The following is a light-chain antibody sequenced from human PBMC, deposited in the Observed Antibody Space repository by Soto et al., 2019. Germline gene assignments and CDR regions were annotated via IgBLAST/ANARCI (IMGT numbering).Light chain of an antibody. CDR2: KAS. V-gene: IGKV1-5*03. Sequence: DIQMTQSPSTLSASVGDRVTITCRASQSISQWLAWYQQKPGKAPKLSIYKASSLASGVPSRFSGSGSETEFTLTISGLQPDDFTTYSCQHFNSYPYTFGQGTKLEIK. CDR1: QSISQW. J-gene: IGKJ2*01. CDR3: QHFNSYPYT.